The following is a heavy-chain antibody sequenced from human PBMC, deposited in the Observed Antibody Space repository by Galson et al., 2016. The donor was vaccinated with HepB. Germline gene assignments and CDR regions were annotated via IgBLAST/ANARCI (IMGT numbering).Heavy chain of an antibody. J-gene: IGHJ4*02. CDR3: VRDFGNYVWGGYRPHDY. D-gene: IGHD3-16*02. CDR2: ISGSSSNV. V-gene: IGHV3-48*02. CDR1: GFTFESHG. Sequence: SLRLSCAASGFTFESHGMNWVRQSPGKGLEWLAHISGSSSNVHYANSVKGRFTISRDNAQNFLHLQMSSLRDDDTGLYYCVRDFGNYVWGGYRPHDYWGQGTPVTVSS.